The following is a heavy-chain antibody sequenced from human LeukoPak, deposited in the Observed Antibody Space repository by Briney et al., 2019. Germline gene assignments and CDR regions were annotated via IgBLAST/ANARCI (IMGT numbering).Heavy chain of an antibody. V-gene: IGHV1-18*01. CDR1: GGTFSSYA. J-gene: IGHJ4*02. Sequence: ASVKVSCKASGGTFSSYAISWVRQAPGQGLEWMGWISAYNGNTNYAQKLQGRVTMTTDTSTSTAYMELRSLRSDDTAVYYCARGSTYYDFWSGYSTYYFDYWGQGTLVTVSS. CDR3: ARGSTYYDFWSGYSTYYFDY. CDR2: ISAYNGNT. D-gene: IGHD3-3*01.